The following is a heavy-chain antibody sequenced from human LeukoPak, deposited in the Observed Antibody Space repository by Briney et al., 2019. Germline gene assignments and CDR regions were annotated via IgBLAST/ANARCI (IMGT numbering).Heavy chain of an antibody. CDR2: ISAYNGNT. D-gene: IGHD2-2*01. CDR3: ARAPIVVVPAARPIDAFDI. Sequence: ASVKVSCKASGYTFTSYGISWVRQAPGQGLEWMGWISAYNGNTNYAQKLQGRVTMTTDTSTSTAYMELRSLGSDDTAVYYCARAPIVVVPAARPIDAFDIWGQGTMVTVSS. V-gene: IGHV1-18*01. CDR1: GYTFTSYG. J-gene: IGHJ3*02.